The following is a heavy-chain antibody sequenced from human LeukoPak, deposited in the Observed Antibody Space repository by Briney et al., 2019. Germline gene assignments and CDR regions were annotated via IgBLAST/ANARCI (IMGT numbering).Heavy chain of an antibody. Sequence: GGSLRLSCAASGFTFSSYAMSWVRQAPGKGLEWVSTILSGGSTFYADPVKGRFTISRDNSKSTLYLQMNSLRAEDTAVYYCAKGAVTFGGPYFDYWGQGTLVTVSS. V-gene: IGHV3-23*01. CDR3: AKGAVTFGGPYFDY. CDR2: ILSGGST. J-gene: IGHJ4*02. D-gene: IGHD3-16*01. CDR1: GFTFSSYA.